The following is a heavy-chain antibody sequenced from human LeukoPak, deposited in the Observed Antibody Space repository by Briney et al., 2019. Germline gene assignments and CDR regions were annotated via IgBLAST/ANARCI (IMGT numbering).Heavy chain of an antibody. CDR2: IYHSGST. J-gene: IGHJ3*02. CDR1: GVSMGTGGYS. Sequence: SETLSLTCAVSGVSMGTGGYSWSWVRQPPGKGLEWIGYIYHSGSTYYNPSLKSRVTISVDRSKNQFSLKLSSVTAADTAVYYCARDKVFDAFDIWGQGTMVTVSS. CDR3: ARDKVFDAFDI. V-gene: IGHV4-30-2*01.